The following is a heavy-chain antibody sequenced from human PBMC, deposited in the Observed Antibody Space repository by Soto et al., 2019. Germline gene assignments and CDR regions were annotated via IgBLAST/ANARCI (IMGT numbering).Heavy chain of an antibody. Sequence: EVQLVESGGGLVQPGRSLRLSCAASGFTFNDYAMHWVRQAPGKGLEWVSSISWNSGSIGYADSVKGRFIISRDNATNSLSLQMNSLRAEDTALYYCAKDMAARANYGMDVWGQGTTVTVSS. V-gene: IGHV3-9*01. CDR2: ISWNSGSI. CDR3: AKDMAARANYGMDV. CDR1: GFTFNDYA. D-gene: IGHD6-25*01. J-gene: IGHJ6*02.